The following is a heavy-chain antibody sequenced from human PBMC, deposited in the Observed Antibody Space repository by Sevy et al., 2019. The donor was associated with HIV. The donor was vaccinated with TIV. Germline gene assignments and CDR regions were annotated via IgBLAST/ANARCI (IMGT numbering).Heavy chain of an antibody. D-gene: IGHD2-2*02. CDR2: TSYSGTT. J-gene: IGHJ4*02. CDR3: ARLRWDVVDAPGATPGCYFDS. Sequence: SETLSLTCSVSGDSINNYYWSWIRQPPGKGLEWIGYTSYSGTTHYSPSLKSRLDISVDTSMHHCSLKINAVTAADTVVYYCARLRWDVVDAPGATPGCYFDSWGQGTLVTVSS. V-gene: IGHV4-59*12. CDR1: GDSINNYY.